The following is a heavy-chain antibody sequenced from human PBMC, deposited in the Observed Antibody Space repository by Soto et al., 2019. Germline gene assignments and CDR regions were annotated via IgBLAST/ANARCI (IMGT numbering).Heavy chain of an antibody. CDR1: GFIFTNYA. J-gene: IGHJ4*03. Sequence: GEYLRLSCSASGFIFTNYAMHWVRQAPGRGLEWVAVISSNGGNADSADSVKGRFTISKDNSKNTVFLRMDSLRPEDSAIYYFGRDRSFGTSGYYSWDLWGHGTLATVSA. V-gene: IGHV3-30-3*01. CDR2: ISSNGGNA. D-gene: IGHD3-22*01. CDR3: GRDRSFGTSGYYSWDL.